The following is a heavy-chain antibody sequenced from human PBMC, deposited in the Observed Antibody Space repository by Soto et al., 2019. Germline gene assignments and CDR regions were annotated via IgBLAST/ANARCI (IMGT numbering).Heavy chain of an antibody. CDR3: ARAYFDY. CDR1: GFTFSSYA. J-gene: IGHJ4*02. Sequence: EGSLRLSCAASGFTFSSYAMHWVRQAPGKGLEWVAVISYDGSNKYYADSVKGRFTISRDNSKNTLYLQMNSLRAEDTAVYYCARAYFDYWGQGTLVTVSS. CDR2: ISYDGSNK. V-gene: IGHV3-30-3*01.